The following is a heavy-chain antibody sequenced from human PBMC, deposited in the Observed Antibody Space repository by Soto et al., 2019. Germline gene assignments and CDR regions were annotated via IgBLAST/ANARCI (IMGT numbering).Heavy chain of an antibody. CDR2: ITYRSSAM. J-gene: IGHJ4*02. D-gene: IGHD3-10*01. CDR3: ARDLWSKTIDY. V-gene: IGHV3-48*02. CDR1: GFTFSSYS. Sequence: EVQLVESGGGLVQPGGSLRLSCAASGFTFSSYSMNWVRQAPGKGREWISYITYRSSAMYYADSVKGRFTIPRDNAKHSLYLQMHSLRDEDTAVYYCARDLWSKTIDYWGQGTLVTVSS.